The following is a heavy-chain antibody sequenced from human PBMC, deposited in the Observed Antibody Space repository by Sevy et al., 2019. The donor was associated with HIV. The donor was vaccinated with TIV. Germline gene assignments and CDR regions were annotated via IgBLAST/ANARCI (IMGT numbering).Heavy chain of an antibody. CDR2: INTYNRNT. CDR1: GYTFTTYG. D-gene: IGHD3-16*01. V-gene: IGHV1-18*01. CDR3: AIERNLGEPSDS. J-gene: IGHJ5*01. Sequence: AAVKVSCKSSGYTFTTYGISWVRQAPGQGLERMGWINTYNRNTIYTQKLQGRVTMTADTSTSTAYMELRSLRSDDTAVYYCAIERNLGEPSDSWGQGTRVTVSS.